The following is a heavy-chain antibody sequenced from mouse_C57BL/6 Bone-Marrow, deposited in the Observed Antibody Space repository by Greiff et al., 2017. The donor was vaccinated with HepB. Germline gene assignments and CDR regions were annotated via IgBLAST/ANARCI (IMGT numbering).Heavy chain of an antibody. CDR2: IWRGGST. CDR1: GFSLTSYG. J-gene: IGHJ4*01. V-gene: IGHV2-2*01. D-gene: IGHD3-2*02. Sequence: VQLQQSGPGLVQPSQSLSITCTVSGFSLTSYGVHWVRQSPGKGLEWLGVIWRGGSTDYNAAFISRLSISKDNSKGQVFFKMNSLQADDTAIYYCARRTAQASYAMDYWGQGTSVTVSS. CDR3: ARRTAQASYAMDY.